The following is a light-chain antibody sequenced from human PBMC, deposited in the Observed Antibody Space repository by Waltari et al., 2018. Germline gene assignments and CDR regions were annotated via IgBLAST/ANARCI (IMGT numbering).Light chain of an antibody. CDR2: GAS. V-gene: IGKV3-20*01. CDR3: QHYVRLPAT. CDR1: QSVSRA. J-gene: IGKJ1*01. Sequence: IVLTQSPGSLSSSPGERVTRSCRASQSVSRALAWYQQKPGQAPRLLIFGASNRATGIPDRFSGSGSGTDFSLTISRLEPEDFAVYYCQHYVRLPATFGRGTKVEIK.